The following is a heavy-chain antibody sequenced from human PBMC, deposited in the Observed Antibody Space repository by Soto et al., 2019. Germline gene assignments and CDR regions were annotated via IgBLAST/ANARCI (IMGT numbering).Heavy chain of an antibody. J-gene: IGHJ5*02. CDR2: IYTGGST. Sequence: GGSLRLSCAASGFTVSSDYMSWVRQAPGKGLEWVSVIYTGGSTYYADSVRGRFTISRDNSKSTLYLQMNSLRAEDSAVYYCAREYSDGWFDPWGQGTLVTVSS. CDR3: AREYSDGWFDP. D-gene: IGHD2-21*01. CDR1: GFTVSSDY. V-gene: IGHV3-53*05.